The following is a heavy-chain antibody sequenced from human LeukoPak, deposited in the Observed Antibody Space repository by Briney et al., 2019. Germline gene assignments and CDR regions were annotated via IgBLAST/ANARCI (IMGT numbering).Heavy chain of an antibody. D-gene: IGHD5-24*01. CDR1: GGSISSSRYY. V-gene: IGHV4-39*01. Sequence: PSETLSLTCTVSGGSISSSRYYWGWIRHPPGKGLEWIGNIYYSESTYYNPSLKSRVTISVDTSKNQFSLKLGSVTAADTAVYYCAKQRRDGYNYFDYWGQETLVTVSS. J-gene: IGHJ4*02. CDR2: IYYSEST. CDR3: AKQRRDGYNYFDY.